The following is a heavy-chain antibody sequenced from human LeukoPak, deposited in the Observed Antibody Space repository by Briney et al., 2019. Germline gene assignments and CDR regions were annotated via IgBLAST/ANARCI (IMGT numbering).Heavy chain of an antibody. CDR2: IYYSGNT. V-gene: IGHV4-39*02. J-gene: IGHJ4*02. D-gene: IGHD1-26*01. CDR1: GGSISSGYYY. Sequence: SETLSLTCTVSGGSISSGYYYWGWIRQPPGKGLEWIGSIYYSGNTYYNPSLKSRVTIYEDTSKNHFYLKLRSVTAADTAVYYCARDNMGFDYWGQGTLVTVSS. CDR3: ARDNMGFDY.